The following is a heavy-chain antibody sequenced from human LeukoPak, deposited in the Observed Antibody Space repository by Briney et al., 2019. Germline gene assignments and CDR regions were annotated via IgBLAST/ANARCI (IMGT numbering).Heavy chain of an antibody. Sequence: SETLSLTCAVYGASLSGYYWSWIRQPPGKVLEWIGEVNHRGSTNYDPSLKSRVTISADTSKNQFSLKLSSVTAADTAVYYCARGHIVVVPAARGWFDPWGQGTLVTVSS. CDR2: VNHRGST. J-gene: IGHJ5*02. CDR1: GASLSGYY. CDR3: ARGHIVVVPAARGWFDP. V-gene: IGHV4-34*01. D-gene: IGHD2-2*01.